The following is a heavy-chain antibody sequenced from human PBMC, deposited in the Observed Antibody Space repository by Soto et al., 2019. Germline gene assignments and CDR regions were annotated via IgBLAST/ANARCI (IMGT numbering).Heavy chain of an antibody. CDR2: MDPYSGST. J-gene: IGHJ6*02. V-gene: IGHV1-8*01. CDR1: WYTFTTYD. D-gene: IGHD3-3*01. Sequence: ASVKVSCKASWYTFTTYDINWVRQAPGQGLEWVGWMDPYSGSTGYAQNFQGRITMTRNISRNTAHMELSSLQSENTAVYYCARERKFDFWRKGLDVWGQGTTVTVSS. CDR3: ARERKFDFWRKGLDV.